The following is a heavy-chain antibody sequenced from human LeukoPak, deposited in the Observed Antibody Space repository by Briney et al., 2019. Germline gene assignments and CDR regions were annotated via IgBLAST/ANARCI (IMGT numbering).Heavy chain of an antibody. D-gene: IGHD1-26*01. CDR2: IWYDGSNK. J-gene: IGHJ4*02. CDR3: ARESYSGSYYLDY. V-gene: IGHV3-33*01. CDR1: GFTFSSYG. Sequence: GGSLRLSCAATGFTFSSYGMHWVRQAPGKGLEWVAVIWYDGSNKYYADSVKGRFTISRDNSKNTLYLQMNSLRAEDTAVYYCARESYSGSYYLDYWGQGTLVTVSS.